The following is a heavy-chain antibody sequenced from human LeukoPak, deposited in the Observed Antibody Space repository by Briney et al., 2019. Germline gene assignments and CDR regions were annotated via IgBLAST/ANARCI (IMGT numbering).Heavy chain of an antibody. V-gene: IGHV3-74*01. CDR1: GFTFSSYW. J-gene: IGHJ6*02. CDR2: INSDGSST. D-gene: IGHD4-11*01. CDR3: ASLGYSKGYYYGMDV. Sequence: GGSLRLSCAASGFTFSSYWMHWVRQVPGKGLVWVSRINSDGSSTSYADSVKGRFTISRDNAKNTLYLQMNSLRAEDTALYYCASLGYSKGYYYGMDVWGQGTTVTVSS.